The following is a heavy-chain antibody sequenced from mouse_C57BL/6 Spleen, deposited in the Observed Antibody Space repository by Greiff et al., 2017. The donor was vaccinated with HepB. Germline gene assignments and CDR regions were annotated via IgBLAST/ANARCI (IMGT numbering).Heavy chain of an antibody. Sequence: VQLQESGAELARPGASVKLSCKASGYTFTSYGISWVKQRTGQGLEWIGEIYPRSGNTYYNEKFKGKATLTADKSSSTAYMELRSLTSEDSAVYFCAREAYYSNYGYWGQGTTLTVSS. D-gene: IGHD2-5*01. CDR2: IYPRSGNT. J-gene: IGHJ2*01. CDR1: GYTFTSYG. CDR3: AREAYYSNYGY. V-gene: IGHV1-81*01.